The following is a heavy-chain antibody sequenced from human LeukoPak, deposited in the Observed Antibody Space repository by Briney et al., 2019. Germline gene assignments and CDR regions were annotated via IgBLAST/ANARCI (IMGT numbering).Heavy chain of an antibody. D-gene: IGHD3-22*01. V-gene: IGHV1-46*01. CDR3: ARDLRFKGNGYYYFDY. CDR2: INPSGGST. Sequence: ASVKVSCKASGYTFTSYYMHWVRQAPGQGLEWMGIINPSGGSTSYAQKFQGRVTMTSDMSTSTVYMELSSLRSEDTAVYYCARDLRFKGNGYYYFDYWGQGTLVTVSS. CDR1: GYTFTSYY. J-gene: IGHJ4*02.